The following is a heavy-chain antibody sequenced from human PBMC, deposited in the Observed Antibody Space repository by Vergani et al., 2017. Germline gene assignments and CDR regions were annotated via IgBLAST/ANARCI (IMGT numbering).Heavy chain of an antibody. D-gene: IGHD4-23*01. V-gene: IGHV4-61*01. CDR3: ARVGSTTTVVTPGGNYSYYCMDV. Sequence: QVQLQESGPGLVKPSETLSLTCTVSGGSVSSGSYSWSWIRQPPGKGLEWIGYIYYIGRTTYNPSLKSRFTISVETSKNQFSLKLSSVTAADTAAYYRARVGSTTTVVTPGGNYSYYCMDVWGQGTTVTVSS. CDR1: GGSVSSGSYS. CDR2: IYYIGRT. J-gene: IGHJ6*02.